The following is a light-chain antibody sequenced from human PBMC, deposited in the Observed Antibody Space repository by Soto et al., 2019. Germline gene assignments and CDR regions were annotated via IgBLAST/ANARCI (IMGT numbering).Light chain of an antibody. CDR2: DAS. CDR3: QQYNSYLT. CDR1: QSISSW. V-gene: IGKV1-5*01. Sequence: DIQMTQSPSTLSASVGDRVTITCRASQSISSWLAWYQQKPGKAPKLLIYDASSLESGVPSRFSDSGSGTEFTLTISSLHPDDFATYYCQQYNSYLTFGQGTKVEIK. J-gene: IGKJ1*01.